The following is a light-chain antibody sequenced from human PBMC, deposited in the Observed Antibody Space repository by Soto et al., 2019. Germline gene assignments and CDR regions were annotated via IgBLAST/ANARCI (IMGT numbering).Light chain of an antibody. CDR3: SSYTSSSTQV. V-gene: IGLV2-14*01. CDR2: EVT. CDR1: SSDVGGYDY. Sequence: QSVLTQPAAGSGSPGQSITISYTGTSSDVGGYDYVSWYQQHPGTAPRLLIFEVTNRPSWVSNRFSGSKSGNTASLTISGLQPEDEADYYCSSYTSSSTQVFGTGTKVTVL. J-gene: IGLJ1*01.